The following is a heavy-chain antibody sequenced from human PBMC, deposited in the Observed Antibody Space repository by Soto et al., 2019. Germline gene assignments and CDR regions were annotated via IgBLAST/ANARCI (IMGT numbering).Heavy chain of an antibody. CDR2: INHSGSA. Sequence: SETLSLTCGVYGGSFSGYYWSWIRQSPGKGLEWIGEINHSGSANYNPSPKTRLTISIDTSENQFSLKLSSVTAADTAMYYCARGPSYRVTIFGVAQGAFDPWGQGTLVTVSS. D-gene: IGHD3-3*01. CDR1: GGSFSGYY. V-gene: IGHV4-34*01. CDR3: ARGPSYRVTIFGVAQGAFDP. J-gene: IGHJ5*02.